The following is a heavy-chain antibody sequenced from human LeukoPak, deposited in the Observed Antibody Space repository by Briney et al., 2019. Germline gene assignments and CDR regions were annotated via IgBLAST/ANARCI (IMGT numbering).Heavy chain of an antibody. CDR2: ISAYNGNT. Sequence: ASVKVSCKASGYTFTGYYMHWVRQAPGQGLEWMGWISAYNGNTNYAQKLQGRVTMTTDTSTSTAYMELRSLRSDDTAVYYCARDRRITIFGVVSSGMDVWGQGTTVTVSS. V-gene: IGHV1-18*04. D-gene: IGHD3-3*01. CDR3: ARDRRITIFGVVSSGMDV. CDR1: GYTFTGYY. J-gene: IGHJ6*02.